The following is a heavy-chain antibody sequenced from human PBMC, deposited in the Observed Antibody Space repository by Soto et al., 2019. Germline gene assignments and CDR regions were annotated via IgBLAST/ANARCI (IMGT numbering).Heavy chain of an antibody. V-gene: IGHV3-53*01. Sequence: PGGSLRLSCAASGFTVSSNYMSWVRQAPGKGLEWVSVIYSGGSTYYADSVKGRFTISRDNSKNTLYLQMNSLRAEDTAVYYCARSPTSMVRGVIKGFDYWGQGTLVTVSS. J-gene: IGHJ4*02. CDR1: GFTVSSNY. D-gene: IGHD3-10*01. CDR2: IYSGGST. CDR3: ARSPTSMVRGVIKGFDY.